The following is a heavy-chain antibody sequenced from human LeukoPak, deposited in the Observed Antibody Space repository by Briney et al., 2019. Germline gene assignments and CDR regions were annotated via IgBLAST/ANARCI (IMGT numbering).Heavy chain of an antibody. CDR3: ARNYGDLYRGRLDY. V-gene: IGHV3-21*01. CDR1: GFTFSSYS. CDR2: ISSSSSYI. J-gene: IGHJ4*02. D-gene: IGHD4-17*01. Sequence: GGSLRLSCAASGFTFSSYSMNWVRQAPGKGLEWVSSISSSSSYIYYVDSVKGRFTISRDNAKNTLYLQMNSLRAEDTAVYYCARNYGDLYRGRLDYWGQGTLVTVSS.